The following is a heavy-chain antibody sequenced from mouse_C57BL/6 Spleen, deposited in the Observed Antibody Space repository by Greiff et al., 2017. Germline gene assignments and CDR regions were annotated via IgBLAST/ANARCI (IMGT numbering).Heavy chain of an antibody. CDR3: ARGDYSNLYYYAMDY. V-gene: IGHV5-6*02. D-gene: IGHD2-5*01. Sequence: EVMLVESGGDLVKPGGSLKLSCAASGFTFSSYGMSWVRQTPDKRLEWVATISSGGSYTYYPDSVKGRFTISRDNAKNTLYLQMSSLKSEDTAMYYGARGDYSNLYYYAMDYWGQGTSVTVSS. CDR1: GFTFSSYG. CDR2: ISSGGSYT. J-gene: IGHJ4*01.